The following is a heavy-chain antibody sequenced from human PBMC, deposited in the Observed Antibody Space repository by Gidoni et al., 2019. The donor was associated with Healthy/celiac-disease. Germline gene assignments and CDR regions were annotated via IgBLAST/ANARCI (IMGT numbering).Heavy chain of an antibody. Sequence: QVQLQESGPGLVKPSETLSLTCTVSGGSISSYYWSWIRQPPGKGLEWIGYIYYSGSTNYNPSLKSRVTISVDTSKNQFSLKLSSVTAADTAVYYCARSITMVSGRFDPWGQGTLVTVSS. V-gene: IGHV4-59*01. J-gene: IGHJ5*02. D-gene: IGHD3-10*01. CDR1: GGSISSYY. CDR2: IYYSGST. CDR3: ARSITMVSGRFDP.